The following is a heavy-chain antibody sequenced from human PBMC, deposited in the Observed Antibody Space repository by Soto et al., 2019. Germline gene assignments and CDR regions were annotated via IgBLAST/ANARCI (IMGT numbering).Heavy chain of an antibody. D-gene: IGHD2-2*01. CDR1: GESLNNYY. V-gene: IGHV4-34*02. CDR2: INHSGGT. CDR3: AAASIVEVVGAQRYYYYMDV. J-gene: IGHJ6*03. Sequence: QVQLQQWCAGLLKPSETLSLTCGVYGESLNNYYWTWIRQPPGKGLEWIGEINHSGGTNNNPSLKSRVTISVDTSKNEFSLNLRSVTAADMGVYYCAAASIVEVVGAQRYYYYMDVWGKGTTVTVSS.